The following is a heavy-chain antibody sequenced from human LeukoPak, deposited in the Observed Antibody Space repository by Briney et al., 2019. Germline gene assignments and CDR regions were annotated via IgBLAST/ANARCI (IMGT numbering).Heavy chain of an antibody. D-gene: IGHD6-19*01. CDR3: ARVDSSGWYY. CDR2: INHSGST. V-gene: IGHV4-34*01. CDR1: GGSFSGYY. J-gene: IGHJ4*02. Sequence: PSETLSLTCAVYGGSFSGYYWSWIRQPPGKGLEWVGEINHSGSTNYNPSLKSRVTISVDTSKNQFSLKLSSVTAADTAVYYCARVDSSGWYYWGQGTLVTVSS.